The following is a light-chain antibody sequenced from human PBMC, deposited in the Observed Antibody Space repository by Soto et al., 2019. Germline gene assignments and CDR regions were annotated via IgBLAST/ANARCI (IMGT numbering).Light chain of an antibody. V-gene: IGLV2-14*03. CDR3: MSYIDSTSTHWV. CDR2: EVS. CDR1: SSDIGYIYNY. J-gene: IGLJ3*02. Sequence: QSVLTQPASVSGSPGQSITIFCTGTSSDIGYIYNYVPWYQQHPGKAPKLLIFEVSNRPSGISDRFTGSKSGNTASLTISGLQPEDEADYYCMSYIDSTSTHWVRGGGTKLTVL.